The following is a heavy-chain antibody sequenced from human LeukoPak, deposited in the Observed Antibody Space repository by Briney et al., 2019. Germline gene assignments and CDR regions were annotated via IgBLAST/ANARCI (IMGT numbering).Heavy chain of an antibody. J-gene: IGHJ3*02. Sequence: GGPLRLSCAASGFTFSSYSMNWVRQAPGKGLEWVSYISSSSSTIYYADSVKGRFTISRDNAKNSLYLQMNSLRAEDTAVYYCARGYSSGWYDDAFDIWGQGTMVTVSS. CDR1: GFTFSSYS. D-gene: IGHD6-19*01. CDR2: ISSSSSTI. V-gene: IGHV3-48*01. CDR3: ARGYSSGWYDDAFDI.